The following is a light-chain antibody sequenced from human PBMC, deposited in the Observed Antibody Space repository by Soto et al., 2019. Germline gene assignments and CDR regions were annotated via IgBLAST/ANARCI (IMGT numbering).Light chain of an antibody. V-gene: IGKV3-11*01. Sequence: EIVLTQSPATLSLSPGERATLFCRASQSVSSNLAWYQQKPGQAPKLVIYDASKRATGIPARFSGSGSGTDFTLTTSSLEPEDFAAYCCQQGSSLAPWTFVQGAKVGIK. CDR1: QSVSSN. CDR3: QQGSSLAPWT. CDR2: DAS. J-gene: IGKJ1*01.